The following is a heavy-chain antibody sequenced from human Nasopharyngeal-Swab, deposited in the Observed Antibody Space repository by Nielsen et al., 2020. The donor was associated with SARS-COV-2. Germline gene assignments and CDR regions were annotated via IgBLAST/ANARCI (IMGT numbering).Heavy chain of an antibody. CDR1: GYSISSGYY. CDR2: IYHSGST. CDR3: ARVRRYNWKPDAFDI. V-gene: IGHV4-38-2*02. J-gene: IGHJ3*02. Sequence: SETLSLTCTVSGYSISSGYYWGWIRQPPGKGLEWIGSIYHSGSTYYNPSLKSRVTISVDTSKNQFSLKLSSVTAADTAVYYCARVRRYNWKPDAFDIWGQGTMVTVS. D-gene: IGHD1-20*01.